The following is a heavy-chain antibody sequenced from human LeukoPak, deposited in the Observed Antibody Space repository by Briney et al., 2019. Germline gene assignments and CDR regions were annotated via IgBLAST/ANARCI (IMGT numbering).Heavy chain of an antibody. CDR1: GGSFSVYY. J-gene: IGHJ4*02. Sequence: TSETLSLTCAVYGGSFSVYYWSWIRQPPGKGLEWIGEINHSGSTNYNPSLKSRVTISVDTSKNQFSLKLSSVTAADTAMYYCARVPYGSGWYRDFDYWGQGTLVTVSS. CDR2: INHSGST. D-gene: IGHD6-19*01. CDR3: ARVPYGSGWYRDFDY. V-gene: IGHV4-34*01.